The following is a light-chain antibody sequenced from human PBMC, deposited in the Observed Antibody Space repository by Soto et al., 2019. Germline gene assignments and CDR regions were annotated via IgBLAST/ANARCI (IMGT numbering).Light chain of an antibody. J-gene: IGKJ4*01. V-gene: IGKV1-12*01. CDR3: QQANILPPV. CDR1: QGIRSR. Sequence: IEMTQSPSSVSASVGDRITITCRASQGIRSRLAWYQHKPGKAPNLLIYCATTLQSGVPYRFSGSGSGTYFTLTISSLQPEDFATYYCQQANILPPVFGGGTRVEI. CDR2: CAT.